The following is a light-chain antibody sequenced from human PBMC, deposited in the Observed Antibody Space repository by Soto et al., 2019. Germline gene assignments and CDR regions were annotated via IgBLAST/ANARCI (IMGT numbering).Light chain of an antibody. CDR1: QSVSSY. CDR2: SAS. CDR3: HQYTKWPPRT. J-gene: IGKJ1*01. Sequence: EIVLTQSPDTLSLSPGERATLSCRASQSVSSYLAWYQQKPGQAPRLLIHSASSRAAGIPDRFSGSGSGTEFTLTISSLQSEDFAVYYCHQYTKWPPRTFGQGTKVEIK. V-gene: IGKV3D-15*01.